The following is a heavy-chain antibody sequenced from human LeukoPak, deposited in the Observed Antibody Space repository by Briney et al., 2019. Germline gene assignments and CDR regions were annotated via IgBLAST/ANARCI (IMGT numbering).Heavy chain of an antibody. J-gene: IGHJ4*02. CDR3: AKDQAVNRPDFDY. CDR1: GFTFSSYA. V-gene: IGHV3-23*01. Sequence: VGSLLLSCAASGFTFSSYAMSWVRQAPGKGLEWVSAISGSGGSTYYADSVKGPFTISRDNSKNTLHLQMNSLRAEDTAVYYCAKDQAVNRPDFDYWVQGTLVTVSS. D-gene: IGHD4-11*01. CDR2: ISGSGGST.